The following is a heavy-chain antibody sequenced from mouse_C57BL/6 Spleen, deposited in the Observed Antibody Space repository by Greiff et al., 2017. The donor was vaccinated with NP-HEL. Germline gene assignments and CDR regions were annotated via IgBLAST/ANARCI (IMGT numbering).Heavy chain of an antibody. V-gene: IGHV3-6*01. Sequence: DVQLQESGPGLVKPSQSLSLTCSVTGYSITSGYYWNWIRQFPGNKLEWMGYISYDGSNNYNPSLKNRISITRDTSKNQFFLKLNSVTTEDTATYYCAREDGYSPRYYAMDYWGQGTSVTVSS. D-gene: IGHD2-3*01. CDR3: AREDGYSPRYYAMDY. J-gene: IGHJ4*01. CDR2: ISYDGSN. CDR1: GYSITSGYY.